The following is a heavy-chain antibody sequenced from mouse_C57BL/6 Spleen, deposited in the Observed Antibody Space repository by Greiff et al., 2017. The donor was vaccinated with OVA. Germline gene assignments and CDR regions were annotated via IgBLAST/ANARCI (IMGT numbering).Heavy chain of an antibody. CDR3: ARSITTVTDFAY. Sequence: EVKVVESGPELVKPGASVKISCKASGYSFTDYNMNWVKQSNGKSLEWIGVINPNYGTTSYNQKFKGKATLTVDQSSSTAYMQLNSLTSEDSAVYYCARSITTVTDFAYWGQGTLVTVSA. D-gene: IGHD1-1*01. CDR1: GYSFTDYN. J-gene: IGHJ3*01. V-gene: IGHV1-39*01. CDR2: INPNYGTT.